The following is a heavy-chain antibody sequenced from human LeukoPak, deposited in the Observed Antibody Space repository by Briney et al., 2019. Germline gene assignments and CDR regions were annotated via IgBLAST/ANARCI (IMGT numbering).Heavy chain of an antibody. CDR1: GFTFSNYW. CDR2: IKRDGSEK. Sequence: GSLRLSCAASGFTFSNYWMSWVRQAPGKGLEWVASIKRDGSEKYYVDSVKGRFTISRDNSKNTLYLQMNSLRAEDTAVYYCARAQTMIYYYYYYMDVWGKGTTVTISS. D-gene: IGHD3-22*01. J-gene: IGHJ6*03. CDR3: ARAQTMIYYYYYYMDV. V-gene: IGHV3-7*01.